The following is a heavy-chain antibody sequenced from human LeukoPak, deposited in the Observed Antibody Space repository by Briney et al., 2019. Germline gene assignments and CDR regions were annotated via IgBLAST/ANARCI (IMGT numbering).Heavy chain of an antibody. Sequence: MSSQTLSLTCTVSGGSISSGGYYWSWIRQHPGKGLEWIGYIYYSGSTNYNPSLKSRVTISVDTSKNQFSLKLSSVTAADTAVYYCARGMVRGFDYWGQGTLVTVSS. CDR3: ARGMVRGFDY. V-gene: IGHV4-61*08. J-gene: IGHJ4*02. CDR1: GGSISSGGYY. D-gene: IGHD3-10*01. CDR2: IYYSGST.